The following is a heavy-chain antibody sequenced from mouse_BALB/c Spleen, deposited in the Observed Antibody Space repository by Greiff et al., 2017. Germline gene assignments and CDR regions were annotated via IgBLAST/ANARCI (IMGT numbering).Heavy chain of an antibody. CDR1: GFTFSSFG. Sequence: EVKLVESGGGLVQPGGSRKLSCAASGFTFSSFGMHWVRQAPEKGLEWVAYISSGSSTIYYADTVKGRFTISRDNPKNTLFLQMTSLRSEDTAMYYCARGSWFAYWGQGTLVTVSA. CDR3: ARGSWFAY. J-gene: IGHJ3*01. V-gene: IGHV5-17*02. CDR2: ISSGSSTI.